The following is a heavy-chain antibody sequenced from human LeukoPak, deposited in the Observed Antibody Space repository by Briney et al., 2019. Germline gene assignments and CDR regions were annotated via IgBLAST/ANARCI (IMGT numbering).Heavy chain of an antibody. D-gene: IGHD2-15*01. J-gene: IGHJ4*02. CDR2: INPSGGST. V-gene: IGHV1-46*01. CDR1: GYTFTSYY. Sequence: ASVKVSCRASGYTFTSYYMHWVRQAPGQGLEWMGIINPSGGSTSYAQKFQGRVTMTRDTSTSTVYMELSSLRSEDTAVYYCARDLNNCSGGSCYYFDYRGQGTLVTVSS. CDR3: ARDLNNCSGGSCYYFDY.